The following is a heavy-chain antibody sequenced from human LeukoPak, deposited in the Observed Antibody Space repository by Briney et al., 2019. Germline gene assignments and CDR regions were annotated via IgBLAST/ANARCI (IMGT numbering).Heavy chain of an antibody. CDR1: GGSFSGYY. D-gene: IGHD2-21*02. Sequence: SETLSLTCAVYGGSFSGYYWSWIRQPPGEGLEWIGEVTHTGGTNYNPSLKSRVTISLDTFKNQFSLKLTSVTAADTAVFYCAREAYCGGDCYSGFDYWGQGTLVTVSS. CDR3: AREAYCGGDCYSGFDY. V-gene: IGHV4-34*01. CDR2: VTHTGGT. J-gene: IGHJ4*02.